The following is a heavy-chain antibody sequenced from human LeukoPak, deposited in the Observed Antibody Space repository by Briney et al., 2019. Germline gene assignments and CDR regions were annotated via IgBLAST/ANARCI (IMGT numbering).Heavy chain of an antibody. CDR3: AKDDGYFDWFHDY. D-gene: IGHD3-9*01. Sequence: GGSLRLSCAASGFTFSSYAMSWVRQAPGKGLEWVSAISGSGGSTYYADSVKGRSTISRDNSKNTLYLQMNSLRAEDTAVYYCAKDDGYFDWFHDYWGQGTLVTVSS. CDR1: GFTFSSYA. V-gene: IGHV3-23*01. CDR2: ISGSGGST. J-gene: IGHJ4*02.